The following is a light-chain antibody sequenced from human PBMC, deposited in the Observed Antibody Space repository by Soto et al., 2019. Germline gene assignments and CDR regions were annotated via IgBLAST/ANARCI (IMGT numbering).Light chain of an antibody. CDR3: EQYGGSPFT. CDR1: QGVSNSY. J-gene: IGKJ2*01. Sequence: EIVLTQSPGTLSLSPGERATLSCRASQGVSNSYLAWYQQRPGQPPRLLIYAASNRATGIPDRFSGSGSGTDFTLTISRLEPEDFAVYYCEQYGGSPFTFGQGTKLEIK. CDR2: AAS. V-gene: IGKV3-20*01.